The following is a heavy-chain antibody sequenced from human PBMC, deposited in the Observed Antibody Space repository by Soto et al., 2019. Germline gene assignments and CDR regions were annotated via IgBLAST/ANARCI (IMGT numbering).Heavy chain of an antibody. J-gene: IGHJ3*02. CDR3: AHRGYCSGGSCSGPFDI. Sequence: GSLRLSCVASGFTLSNYGMHWVRQAPGKGLEWIALIWYEGTTKYSTDSMKGRFSISRDQSKSTLYLQVNSLRAEDTATYYCAHRGYCSGGSCSGPFDIWGQGTMVTVSS. V-gene: IGHV3-33*01. CDR1: GFTLSNYG. CDR2: IWYEGTTK. D-gene: IGHD2-15*01.